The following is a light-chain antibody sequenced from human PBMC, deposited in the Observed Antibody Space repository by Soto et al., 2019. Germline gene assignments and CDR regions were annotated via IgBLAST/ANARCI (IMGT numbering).Light chain of an antibody. J-gene: IGKJ1*01. V-gene: IGKV3-11*01. CDR3: QVREVWPS. CDR2: DAS. CDR1: QSVSTS. Sequence: IVLTQSPVTLALSPGESAVLSCRASQSVSTSVAWYQHKVGQAPRLFIYDASKRAPGIPPRFTGSGSGTHFTLTISSLEPEDIAVYYCQVREVWPSFGQGTKVEIK.